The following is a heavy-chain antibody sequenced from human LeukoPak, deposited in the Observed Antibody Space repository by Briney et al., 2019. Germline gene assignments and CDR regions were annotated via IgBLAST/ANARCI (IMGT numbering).Heavy chain of an antibody. V-gene: IGHV3-66*01. CDR2: IYSGGST. J-gene: IGHJ4*02. CDR3: ARDLYYDILTGYYALFDY. D-gene: IGHD3-9*01. CDR1: GFTVSSNY. Sequence: PGGSLRLSCAASGFTVSSNYMIWVRQAPGKGLEWVSVIYSGGSTYYADSVKGRFTISRDNSKNTLYLQMNSLRAEDTAVYYCARDLYYDILTGYYALFDYWGREPWSPSPQ.